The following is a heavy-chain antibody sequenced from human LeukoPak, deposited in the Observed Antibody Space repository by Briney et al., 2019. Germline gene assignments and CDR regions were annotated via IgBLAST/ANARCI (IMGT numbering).Heavy chain of an antibody. CDR2: ISYDGSNK. D-gene: IGHD1-26*01. CDR3: AGGGSYYVDY. J-gene: IGHJ4*02. Sequence: PGGSLRLSCAASGFTFSSYAMHWVRQAPGKGLEWVAVISYDGSNKYYADSVKGRFTISRDNSKNTLYLQMNSLRAEDTAVYYCAGGGSYYVDYWGQGTLVTVSS. V-gene: IGHV3-30-3*01. CDR1: GFTFSSYA.